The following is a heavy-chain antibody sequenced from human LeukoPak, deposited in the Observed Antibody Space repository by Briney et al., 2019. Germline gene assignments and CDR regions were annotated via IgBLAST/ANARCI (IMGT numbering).Heavy chain of an antibody. D-gene: IGHD3-3*01. CDR2: ISSSGSSI. CDR1: GFTFSSYS. Sequence: GGSLRLSCAASGFTFSSYSMNWVRQAPGKVLEWVSYISSSGSSIYYADSVKGRFTISRDNAKNSLYLQMNILRAEDTAVYYCARLSSHYNFWSGSPAHWGQGTLVTVSS. J-gene: IGHJ4*02. CDR3: ARLSSHYNFWSGSPAH. V-gene: IGHV3-48*01.